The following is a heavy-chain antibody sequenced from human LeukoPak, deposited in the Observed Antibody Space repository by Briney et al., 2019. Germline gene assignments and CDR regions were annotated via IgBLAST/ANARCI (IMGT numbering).Heavy chain of an antibody. V-gene: IGHV1-46*01. D-gene: IGHD2-2*01. CDR1: GYTFTSYY. J-gene: IGHJ4*02. CDR2: INPSGGST. CDR3: ARDRGTSCCDY. Sequence: ASVKVSCKASGYTFTSYYMHWVRQAPGQGLEWMGIINPSGGSTSYAQKFQGRVTMTRDMSTITVYMELSSLRSEDTAVYSCARDRGTSCCDYWGQGTLVTVSS.